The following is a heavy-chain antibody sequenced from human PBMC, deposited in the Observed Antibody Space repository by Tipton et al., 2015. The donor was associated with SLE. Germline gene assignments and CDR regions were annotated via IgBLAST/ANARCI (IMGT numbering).Heavy chain of an antibody. V-gene: IGHV4-59*11. D-gene: IGHD4-17*01. Sequence: TLSLTCNVSGGSISSHYWSWIRQPPGKGLEWIGYIYYSGSTNYNPSLKSRVTISVDTPKNQLSLKLSSVTAADTAVYYCARGAGYGDYAWGSRCMDVWGQGTTVTVPS. CDR1: GGSISSHY. CDR2: IYYSGST. CDR3: ARGAGYGDYAWGSRCMDV. J-gene: IGHJ6*02.